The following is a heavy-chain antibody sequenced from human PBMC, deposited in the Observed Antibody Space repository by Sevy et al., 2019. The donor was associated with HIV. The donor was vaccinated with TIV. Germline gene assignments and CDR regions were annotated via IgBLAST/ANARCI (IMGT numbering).Heavy chain of an antibody. CDR2: ISYDGSNK. Sequence: GGSLRLSCAASGLTFSSHAMSWVRQPPGRGLEWVAVISYDGSNKYYADSVKGRFTISRDNSKNTLYLQMNSLRAEDTAVYYCARDLPYYGDYHSRWFDPWGQGTLVTVSS. CDR3: ARDLPYYGDYHSRWFDP. CDR1: GLTFSSHA. D-gene: IGHD4-17*01. V-gene: IGHV3-30*01. J-gene: IGHJ5*02.